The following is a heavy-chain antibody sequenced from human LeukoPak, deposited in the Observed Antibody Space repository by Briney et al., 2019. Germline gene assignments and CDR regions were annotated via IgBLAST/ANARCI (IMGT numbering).Heavy chain of an antibody. J-gene: IGHJ5*02. D-gene: IGHD3-10*01. Sequence: SETLSLTCAGYGGSFSGYYWSGIRQPPGKGLEWIGEINHSGSTNYNPSLKSRVTISVDTSKNQFSLKLSSVTAADTAVYYCARTYYYGSGRYKTGVWFDPWGQGTLVTLSS. CDR2: INHSGST. CDR1: GGSFSGYY. CDR3: ARTYYYGSGRYKTGVWFDP. V-gene: IGHV4-34*01.